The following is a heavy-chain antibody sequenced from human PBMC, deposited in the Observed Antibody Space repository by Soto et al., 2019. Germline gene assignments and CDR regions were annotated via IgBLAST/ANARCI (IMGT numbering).Heavy chain of an antibody. D-gene: IGHD3-16*02. CDR1: GFTFSSYA. V-gene: IGHV3-23*01. J-gene: IGHJ4*02. Sequence: GGSLRLSCAASGFTFSSYAMSWVRQAPGKGLEWVSAISGSGGSTYYADSVKGRFTISRDNSKNTLYLQMNSLRAEDTAVYYCAKDLTDYVWGSYRQETFGYWGQGTLVTVSS. CDR3: AKDLTDYVWGSYRQETFGY. CDR2: ISGSGGST.